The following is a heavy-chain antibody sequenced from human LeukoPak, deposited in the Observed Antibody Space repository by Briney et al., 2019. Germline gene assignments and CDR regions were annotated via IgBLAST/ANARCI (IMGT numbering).Heavy chain of an antibody. V-gene: IGHV4-59*08. CDR3: AGSYYYDSSGYYRY. CDR1: GGSISSYY. J-gene: IGHJ4*02. CDR2: IYYSGST. D-gene: IGHD3-22*01. Sequence: PSQTLSLTCTVSGGSISSYYWSWIRQPPGKGLEWIGYIYYSGSTNYNPSLKSRVTISVDTSKNQFSQKLSSVTAADTAVYYCAGSYYYDSSGYYRYWGRGTLVTVSS.